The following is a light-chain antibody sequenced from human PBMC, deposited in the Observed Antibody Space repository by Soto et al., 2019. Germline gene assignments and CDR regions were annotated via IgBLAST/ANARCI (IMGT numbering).Light chain of an antibody. CDR2: DVS. V-gene: IGLV2-11*01. Sequence: QSALTQPRSVSGSPGQSVTISCTGTSSVVGGYNYVSWYQQHPGKAPKLMIYDVSKRPSGVPDRFSGSKSGNTASLTISGLQAEDEADYYCCSYAGSYPVVFGGGTKVTVL. CDR1: SSVVGGYNY. J-gene: IGLJ2*01. CDR3: CSYAGSYPVV.